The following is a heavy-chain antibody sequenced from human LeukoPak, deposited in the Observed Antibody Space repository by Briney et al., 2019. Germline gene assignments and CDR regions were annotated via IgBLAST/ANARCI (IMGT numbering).Heavy chain of an antibody. CDR3: AKGEISYGSGSPHFDY. J-gene: IGHJ4*02. CDR2: INANSGGT. V-gene: IGHV1-2*02. Sequence: ASVKVSCKASGYTFTGYYFHWVRQAPGQGLEWMGRINANSGGTNYAQKFQGRVTMTRDTSTSTAYMKLSRLKSDDTAVYYCAKGEISYGSGSPHFDYWGQGTLVTVSS. CDR1: GYTFTGYY. D-gene: IGHD3-10*01.